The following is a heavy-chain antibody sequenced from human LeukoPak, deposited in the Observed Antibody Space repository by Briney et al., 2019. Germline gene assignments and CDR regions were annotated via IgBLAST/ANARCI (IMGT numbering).Heavy chain of an antibody. J-gene: IGHJ6*02. CDR1: GGSISSYY. CDR2: IYYSGST. CDR3: AREEVYYGMDV. Sequence: SETLSLTCTVSGGSISSYYWSWLRQPPGKGLEWIGYIYYSGSTNYNPSIKSRVTISVDTSKTQFSLKLSSVTAAVTAVYYCAREEVYYGMDVWGQGTTVTVSS. V-gene: IGHV4-59*01.